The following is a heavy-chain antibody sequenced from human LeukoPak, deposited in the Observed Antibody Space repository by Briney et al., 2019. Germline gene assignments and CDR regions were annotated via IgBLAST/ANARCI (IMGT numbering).Heavy chain of an antibody. CDR3: ARVPDYYYGMDV. J-gene: IGHJ6*04. CDR1: GFTFSSYA. V-gene: IGHV3-30-3*01. Sequence: PGGSLRLSCAASGFTFSSYAKHWVRQAPGKGLEWVAVISYDGSNKYYADSVKGRFTISRDNSKNTLYLQMNSLRAEDTAVYYCARVPDYYYGMDVWGKGTTVTVSS. CDR2: ISYDGSNK.